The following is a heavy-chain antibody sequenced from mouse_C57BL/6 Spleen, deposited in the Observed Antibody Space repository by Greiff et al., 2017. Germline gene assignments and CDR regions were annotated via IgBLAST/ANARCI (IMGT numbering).Heavy chain of an antibody. Sequence: EVQVVESGPGLVKPSQSLSLTCSVTGYSITSGYYWNWIRQFPGNKLEWMGYISYDGSNNYNPSLKNRISITRDTSKNQFFLKLNSVTTEDTATYYCAKEGSFTTVVAPFAYWGQGTLVTVSA. CDR3: AKEGSFTTVVAPFAY. D-gene: IGHD1-1*01. J-gene: IGHJ3*01. CDR1: GYSITSGYY. CDR2: ISYDGSN. V-gene: IGHV3-6*01.